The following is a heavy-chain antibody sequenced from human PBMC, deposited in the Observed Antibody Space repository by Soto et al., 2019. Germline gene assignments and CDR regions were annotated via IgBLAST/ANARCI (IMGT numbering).Heavy chain of an antibody. J-gene: IGHJ5*02. D-gene: IGHD5-18*01. CDR3: ARMASFGSLTWLDP. CDR1: GYTFTNND. V-gene: IGHV1-8*01. Sequence: ASVKVSCKASGYTFTNNDVTWVRQATGQGLEWMGWMNPGSGDTGYAQKFQGRVTMTRNISIATAYMELSSLRSEDAAIYYCARMASFGSLTWLDPWGQGTLVTVYS. CDR2: MNPGSGDT.